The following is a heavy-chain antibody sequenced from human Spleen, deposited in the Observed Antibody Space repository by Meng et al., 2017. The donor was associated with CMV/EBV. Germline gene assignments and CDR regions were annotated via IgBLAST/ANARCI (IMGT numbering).Heavy chain of an antibody. CDR2: VSPTVGST. CDR1: GYPFTGYY. Sequence: QVQLVQSGTEAKEPGASVRVSCKATGYPFTGYYIHWVRQAPGQGLEWMGLVSPTVGSTVYAQGFQGRLTVTRDLSTSTVYMELRSLTSEDTAIYYCARDRPHNWFDPWGQGTLVTVSS. J-gene: IGHJ5*02. V-gene: IGHV1-46*01. CDR3: ARDRPHNWFDP.